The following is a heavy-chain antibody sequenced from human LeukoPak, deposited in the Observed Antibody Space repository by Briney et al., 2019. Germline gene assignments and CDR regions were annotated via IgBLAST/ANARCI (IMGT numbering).Heavy chain of an antibody. CDR1: GYTFTSYD. CDR2: MNANRGNT. D-gene: IGHD5-12*01. Sequence: ASVKVSCKSSGYTFTSYDINWVRRAPGQGLEWMGWMNANRGNTGYAQKFQGRVTMTRDTSISTAYMELSSLRSEDTAVYYRARSGGYHPLDYWGQGTLVTVSS. CDR3: ARSGGYHPLDY. J-gene: IGHJ4*02. V-gene: IGHV1-8*01.